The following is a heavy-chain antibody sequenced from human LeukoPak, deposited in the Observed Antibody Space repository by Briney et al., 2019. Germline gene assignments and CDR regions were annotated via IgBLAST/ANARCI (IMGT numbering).Heavy chain of an antibody. Sequence: GGSLRLSYAASGFTFSNYEMNWVRQAPGKGLEWVSYVSSSSGVSIYYADSVKGRFTISRDNAKNSPYLQMNSLRVEDTAVYYCARFTIGWFYFDSWGQGTLVTVSS. CDR3: ARFTIGWFYFDS. CDR2: VSSSSGVSI. V-gene: IGHV3-48*03. J-gene: IGHJ4*02. CDR1: GFTFSNYE. D-gene: IGHD6-19*01.